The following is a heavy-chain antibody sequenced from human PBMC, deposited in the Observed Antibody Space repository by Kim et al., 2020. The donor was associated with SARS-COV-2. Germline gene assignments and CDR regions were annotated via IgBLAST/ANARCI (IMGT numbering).Heavy chain of an antibody. D-gene: IGHD4-17*01. CDR2: INSDGSST. Sequence: GGSLRLSCAASGFTFSSYWMHWVRQAPGKGLVWVSRINSDGSSTSYADSVKGRFTISRDNAKNTLYLQMNSLRAEDTAVYYCARDWDYGDYEAAFDIWGQGTMVTVSS. V-gene: IGHV3-74*01. J-gene: IGHJ3*02. CDR3: ARDWDYGDYEAAFDI. CDR1: GFTFSSYW.